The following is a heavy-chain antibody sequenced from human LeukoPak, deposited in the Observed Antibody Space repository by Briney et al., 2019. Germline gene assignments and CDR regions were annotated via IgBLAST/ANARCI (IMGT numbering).Heavy chain of an antibody. D-gene: IGHD1-26*01. Sequence: PGGSLRLSCAASGFTFRRYGMTWVRQAPGKGLEWVSSISGSGGSTFYADSVKGRFTISRDNSKNTLYLQMNSLRAGDTAVYFCASYIVGPTLDYWGQGTLVTVSS. CDR3: ASYIVGPTLDY. CDR2: ISGSGGST. CDR1: GFTFRRYG. J-gene: IGHJ4*02. V-gene: IGHV3-23*01.